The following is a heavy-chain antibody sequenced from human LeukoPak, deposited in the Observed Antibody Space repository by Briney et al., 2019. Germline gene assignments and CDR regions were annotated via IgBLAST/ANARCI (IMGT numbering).Heavy chain of an antibody. Sequence: ASVNVPCKASGYTFTSYYMHWVRQAPGQGLEWMGRINPNSGGTNYAQKFQGRVTMTRDTSISTAYMELSRLRSDDTAVYYCARGTSDSSGYYDYWGQGTLVTVSS. J-gene: IGHJ4*02. V-gene: IGHV1-2*06. D-gene: IGHD3-22*01. CDR1: GYTFTSYY. CDR2: INPNSGGT. CDR3: ARGTSDSSGYYDY.